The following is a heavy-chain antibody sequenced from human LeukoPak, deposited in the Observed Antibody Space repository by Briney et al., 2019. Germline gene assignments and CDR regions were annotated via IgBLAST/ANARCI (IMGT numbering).Heavy chain of an antibody. Sequence: SETLSLTCAVYGGSFTGYYWSWIRQPPGKGLEWIGEINHSGSTNYNPSLKSRVTISADTSKNQFSLKLSSVTAADTAVYYCARTENYIPEDCFDPWGQGTLVTVSS. CDR3: ARTENYIPEDCFDP. CDR2: INHSGST. CDR1: GGSFTGYY. D-gene: IGHD5-24*01. J-gene: IGHJ5*02. V-gene: IGHV4-34*01.